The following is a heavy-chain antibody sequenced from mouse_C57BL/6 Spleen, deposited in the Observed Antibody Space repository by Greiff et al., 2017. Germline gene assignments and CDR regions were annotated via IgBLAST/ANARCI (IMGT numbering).Heavy chain of an antibody. Sequence: DVQLVESGGDLVKPGGSLKLSCAASGFTFSSYGMSWVRQTPDKRLEWVATISSGGSYTYYPDSVKGRFTISRDNAKNTLYLQMSSLKSEDTAMYYCARQGDRYYAMDYWGQGTSVTVSS. CDR3: ARQGDRYYAMDY. J-gene: IGHJ4*01. CDR1: GFTFSSYG. CDR2: ISSGGSYT. V-gene: IGHV5-6*01.